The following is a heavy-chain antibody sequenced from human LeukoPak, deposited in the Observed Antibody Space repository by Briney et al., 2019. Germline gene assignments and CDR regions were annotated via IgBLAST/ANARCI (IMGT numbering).Heavy chain of an antibody. CDR3: ARETSLAGFASGLGFNY. Sequence: PETLSLTCTVSGGSISSYYWSWIRQPPGKGLEWIGYIYYSGSTNYNPSLKSRVTMSIDTSKNQFSLKLTSVTAADTATYYCARETSLAGFASGLGFNYWGQGILVTVSS. CDR1: GGSISSYY. CDR2: IYYSGST. D-gene: IGHD6-19*01. V-gene: IGHV4-59*01. J-gene: IGHJ4*02.